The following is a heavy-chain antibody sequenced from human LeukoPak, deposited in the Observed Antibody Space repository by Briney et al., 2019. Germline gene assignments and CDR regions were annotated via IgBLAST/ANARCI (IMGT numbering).Heavy chain of an antibody. D-gene: IGHD6-13*01. V-gene: IGHV3-30*18. J-gene: IGHJ4*02. CDR1: GFSFSSYA. CDR3: AKGGYSSRRGTDY. CDR2: ISYDGSNK. Sequence: GGSLRLSCAASGFSFSSYAMHWVRQAPGKGLEWVALISYDGSNKYYVDSVKGRFTISRDNSKNTLYLQMNSLRAEDTAVYYCAKGGYSSRRGTDYWGQGTLVTVSS.